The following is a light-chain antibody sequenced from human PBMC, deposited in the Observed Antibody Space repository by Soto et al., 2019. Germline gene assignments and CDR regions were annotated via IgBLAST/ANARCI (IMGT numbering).Light chain of an antibody. CDR3: QLSYSTHQYT. V-gene: IGKV1-39*01. J-gene: IGKJ2*01. CDR2: STF. Sequence: DIQMTQSPSSLSASVGDRVTITCRASQSISNYINWYQQKPGKAPKLLINSTFSLQSGVPSRFSGSGSGTDFTLTISSLQPEDFATFYCQLSYSTHQYTFGQGTRLDIK. CDR1: QSISNY.